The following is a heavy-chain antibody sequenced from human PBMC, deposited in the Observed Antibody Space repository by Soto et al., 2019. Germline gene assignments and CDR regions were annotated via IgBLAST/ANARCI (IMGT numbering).Heavy chain of an antibody. CDR1: GFTFSSYG. Sequence: QVQLVESGGGVVQPGRSLRLSCAASGFTFSSYGMHWVRQGPGKGLEWVAVIWYDGSNKVYADSMKGRFTISKDNSMNTLYLQMNSLRAEDTAVYYCARDLSGDYGVLGTWGQGTMVTVSS. D-gene: IGHD4-17*01. V-gene: IGHV3-33*01. CDR3: ARDLSGDYGVLGT. J-gene: IGHJ3*02. CDR2: IWYDGSNK.